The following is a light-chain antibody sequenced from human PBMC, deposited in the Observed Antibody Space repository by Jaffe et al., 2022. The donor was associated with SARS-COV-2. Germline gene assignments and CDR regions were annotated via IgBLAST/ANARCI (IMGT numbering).Light chain of an antibody. Sequence: DIQLTQSPSFLSASVGDRVTITCRASQDINSYLAWYQQKPGKAPQLLIYAASTLQSGVPSRFSGSGFGTKFTLTITSLQPDDFASYYCQQLYGSPLTFGQGTNLEIK. J-gene: IGKJ2*01. V-gene: IGKV1-9*01. CDR1: QDINSY. CDR3: QQLYGSPLT. CDR2: AAS.